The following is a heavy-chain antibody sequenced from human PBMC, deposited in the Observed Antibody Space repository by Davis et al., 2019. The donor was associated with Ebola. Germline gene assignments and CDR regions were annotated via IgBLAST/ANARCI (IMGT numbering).Heavy chain of an antibody. CDR1: GFTFSSSV. Sequence: GESLKISCAASGFTFSSSVMSWVRQAPGKGLEWVSGISGSGGSTYYADSVKGRFTISRDNAKNTLYLQKNSLRVEDTAVYYCAREMATTNDAFDIWGQGTMVSVSS. CDR2: ISGSGGST. J-gene: IGHJ3*02. D-gene: IGHD5-24*01. V-gene: IGHV3-23*01. CDR3: AREMATTNDAFDI.